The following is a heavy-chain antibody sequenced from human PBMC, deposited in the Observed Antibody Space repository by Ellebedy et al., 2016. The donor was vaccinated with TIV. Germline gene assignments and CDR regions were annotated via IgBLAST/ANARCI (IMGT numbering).Heavy chain of an antibody. CDR1: GDSVSSSSAV. J-gene: IGHJ4*02. V-gene: IGHV6-1*01. D-gene: IGHD3-10*01. Sequence: SQTLSLTXXISGDSVSSSSAVWNWIRQSPSRGLEWLGRTFYRSKWYYDYAGSLKSRITINPDTSKNQVSLQLNSVTPEDTAVYYCAREITMVRGVLNPFDYWGQGTLVSVSS. CDR3: AREITMVRGVLNPFDY. CDR2: TFYRSKWYY.